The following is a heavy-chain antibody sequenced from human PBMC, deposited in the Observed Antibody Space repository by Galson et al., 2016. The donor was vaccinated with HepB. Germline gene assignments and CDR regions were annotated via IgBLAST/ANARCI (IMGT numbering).Heavy chain of an antibody. CDR2: ITNSGST. CDR1: GASINSHF. J-gene: IGHJ3*01. V-gene: IGHV4-59*11. CDR3: AKDRSGTYFAFGL. Sequence: SETLSLTCSVSGASINSHFWSWIRQSPGKGLEWIGYITNSGSTNYNPSLKSRVTISKDTSKNFFSLKLSAVTAADTAVYYCAKDRSGTYFAFGLWGQGTLVTVSS. D-gene: IGHD1-26*01.